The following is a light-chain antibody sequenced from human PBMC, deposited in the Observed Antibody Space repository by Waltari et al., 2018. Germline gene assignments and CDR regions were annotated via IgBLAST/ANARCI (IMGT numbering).Light chain of an antibody. CDR2: DVS. V-gene: IGLV2-14*03. Sequence: QSALTQPASVSGSPGQSITIPCTGTSSDIGGYNYVSWYQQLPGRAPKLIIYDVSNRPSGVSNRFSGSKSGNTASLTISGLQGEDEADYYCSSYVSSSTLELFGGETSLAVL. CDR1: SSDIGGYNY. J-gene: IGLJ2*01. CDR3: SSYVSSSTLEL.